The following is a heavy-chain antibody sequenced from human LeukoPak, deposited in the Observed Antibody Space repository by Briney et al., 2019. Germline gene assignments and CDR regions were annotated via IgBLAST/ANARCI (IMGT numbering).Heavy chain of an antibody. V-gene: IGHV3-23*01. D-gene: IGHD3-10*01. CDR1: GFTFSNYA. CDR2: ISVSSGSA. Sequence: GGSLRLSCAASGFTFSNYAMNWVRQAPGKGLEWVSAISVSSGSAFYADSVKGRFTISRDNSKNTLYLQMNSLRPEDTAVYYYAKAIFPSMIRGVSFDYWGQGTLVTVSS. CDR3: AKAIFPSMIRGVSFDY. J-gene: IGHJ4*02.